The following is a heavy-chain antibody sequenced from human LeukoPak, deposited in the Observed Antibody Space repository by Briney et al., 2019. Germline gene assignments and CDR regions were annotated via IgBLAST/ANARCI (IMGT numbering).Heavy chain of an antibody. D-gene: IGHD1-26*01. J-gene: IGHJ4*02. Sequence: ASVKVSCKASGYTFTGYYMHWVRQAPGQGLEWMGWINPNSGGTNYAQKFQGRVTMTRDTSISTAYMELSRLRSDDTAVYYCAREESGSYYFRFDYWGQGTLVTVSS. CDR2: INPNSGGT. CDR1: GYTFTGYY. CDR3: AREESGSYYFRFDY. V-gene: IGHV1-2*02.